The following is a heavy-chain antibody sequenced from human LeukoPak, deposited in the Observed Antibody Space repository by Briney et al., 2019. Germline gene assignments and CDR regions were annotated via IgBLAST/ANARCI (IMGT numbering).Heavy chain of an antibody. D-gene: IGHD4-17*01. V-gene: IGHV5-51*01. CDR3: AGTYGDYGDGFDI. CDR2: IYAADSDT. Sequence: GESLKISCKGSGYSFTSYWIGWVRQMPGKGLEWMGIIYAADSDTRYSPSFQGQVTISADKSINTAYLQWGSLKASYTAMYYCAGTYGDYGDGFDIWGQGTMVTVSS. CDR1: GYSFTSYW. J-gene: IGHJ3*02.